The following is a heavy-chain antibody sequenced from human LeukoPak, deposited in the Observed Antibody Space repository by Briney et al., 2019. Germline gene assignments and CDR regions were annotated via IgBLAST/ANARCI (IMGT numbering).Heavy chain of an antibody. V-gene: IGHV3-21*01. Sequence: PGGSLRLSCAASGFTFSSYSMNWVRQAPGKGLEWVSSISSSSSYIYYADSVNGRFTISRDNAKNSLYLQMNSLRAEDTAVYYCARQLPRHAFDIWGQGTMVTVSS. D-gene: IGHD2-2*01. CDR2: ISSSSSYI. CDR3: ARQLPRHAFDI. CDR1: GFTFSSYS. J-gene: IGHJ3*02.